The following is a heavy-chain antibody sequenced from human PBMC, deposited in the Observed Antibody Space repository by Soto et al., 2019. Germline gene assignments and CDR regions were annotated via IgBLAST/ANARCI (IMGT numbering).Heavy chain of an antibody. J-gene: IGHJ4*02. D-gene: IGHD6-19*01. CDR1: GGSVSSTNW. Sequence: QVQLQESGPGLVEPSGTLSLTCAVSGGSVSSTNWWSWVRQPPGKVLEWIGEIYHSGSTYYNPSLKGRVTISVDKSKNQFSLRLSSVTAADTAVYFCARDRAVSARGSFDYWGQGTLVTVSS. V-gene: IGHV4-4*02. CDR3: ARDRAVSARGSFDY. CDR2: IYHSGST.